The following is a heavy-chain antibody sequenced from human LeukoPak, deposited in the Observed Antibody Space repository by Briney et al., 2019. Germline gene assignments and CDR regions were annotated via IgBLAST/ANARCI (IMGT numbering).Heavy chain of an antibody. CDR2: VYRRGST. J-gene: IGHJ3*02. Sequence: PSGTLSLTCAASGDSISSNYCWRWVRQFPGKGLEWIGEVYRRGSTSYNPSLKSRVVISIDKSKNQYSLNLNSVTAADTAMYYCGRHAYGDPSAAFDIWGQGTMVIVSS. V-gene: IGHV4-4*02. D-gene: IGHD4/OR15-4a*01. CDR1: GDSISSNYC. CDR3: GRHAYGDPSAAFDI.